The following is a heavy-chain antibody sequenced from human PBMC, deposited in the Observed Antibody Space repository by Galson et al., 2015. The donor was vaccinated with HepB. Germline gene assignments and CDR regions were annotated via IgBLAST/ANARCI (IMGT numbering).Heavy chain of an antibody. CDR2: ISSSSSTI. Sequence: SLRLSCAASGFTFSSYSMNWVRQAPGKGLEWVSYISSSSSTIYYADSVKGRFTISRDNAKNSLYLQMNSLRAEDTAVYYCARDHHSSSWYKPLSFDYWGQGTLVTVSS. V-gene: IGHV3-48*01. J-gene: IGHJ4*02. D-gene: IGHD6-13*01. CDR3: ARDHHSSSWYKPLSFDY. CDR1: GFTFSSYS.